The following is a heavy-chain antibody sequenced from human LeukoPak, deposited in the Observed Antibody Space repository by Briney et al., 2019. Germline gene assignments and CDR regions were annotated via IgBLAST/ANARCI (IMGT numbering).Heavy chain of an antibody. V-gene: IGHV3-33*01. CDR3: TTVRMGATRDFDY. CDR1: GFTFSSYG. J-gene: IGHJ4*02. Sequence: PGRSLRLSCAASGFTFSSYGMHWVRQAPGKGLEWVPVIWYDGSNKYYADSVKGRFTISRGNSKNTLYLQMNSLRAEDTAVYYCTTVRMGATRDFDYWGQGTLVTVSS. D-gene: IGHD1-26*01. CDR2: IWYDGSNK.